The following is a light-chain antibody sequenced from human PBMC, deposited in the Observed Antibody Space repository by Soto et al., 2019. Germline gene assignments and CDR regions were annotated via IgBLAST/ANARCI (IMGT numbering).Light chain of an antibody. CDR1: QSISSY. J-gene: IGKJ1*01. Sequence: DIPMTQSPSSLSSSVGDRVTITCRASQSISSYLNWYQQKPGKAPKLLIYAASSLQSGVPSRLSESGSGPNFTPTISSLQPADFATYSCHQSYSTPRSFGQGTKVPIK. V-gene: IGKV1-39*01. CDR3: HQSYSTPRS. CDR2: AAS.